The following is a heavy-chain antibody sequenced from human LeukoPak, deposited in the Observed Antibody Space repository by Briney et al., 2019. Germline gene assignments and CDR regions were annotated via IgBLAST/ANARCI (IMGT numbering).Heavy chain of an antibody. Sequence: GGSLRLSCAASGFTFSSYAMSWVRQAPGKGLEWVSAISGSGGSTYYADSVKGRFTISRDNSKNTLYLPMNSLRAEDTAVYYCAKAPIAAAATPYYFDYWGQGTLVTVSS. CDR2: ISGSGGST. CDR1: GFTFSSYA. D-gene: IGHD6-13*01. CDR3: AKAPIAAAATPYYFDY. V-gene: IGHV3-23*01. J-gene: IGHJ4*02.